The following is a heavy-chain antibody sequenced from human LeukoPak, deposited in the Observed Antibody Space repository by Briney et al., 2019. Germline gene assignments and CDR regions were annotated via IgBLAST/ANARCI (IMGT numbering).Heavy chain of an antibody. CDR3: AREVNSGSYYYFDY. D-gene: IGHD1-26*01. CDR2: ISGSGGST. J-gene: IGHJ4*02. Sequence: GGSLRLSCAASGFTFSSYAMSWVRQAPGKGLEWVSAISGSGGSTYYADSVKGRFTISRDNSKNALYLQMNSLRAEDTAVYYCAREVNSGSYYYFDYWGQGTLVTVSS. CDR1: GFTFSSYA. V-gene: IGHV3-23*01.